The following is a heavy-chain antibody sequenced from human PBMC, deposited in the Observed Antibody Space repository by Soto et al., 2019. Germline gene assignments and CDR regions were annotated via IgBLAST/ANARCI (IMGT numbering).Heavy chain of an antibody. V-gene: IGHV1-18*01. CDR3: ARDKCTNGVCYPDDAFDI. CDR2: ISAYNGNT. D-gene: IGHD2-8*01. CDR1: GYTFTSYG. Sequence: ASVKVSSKASGYTFTSYGISWVRQAPGQGLEWMGWISAYNGNTNYAQKLQGRVTMTTDTSTSTAYMELRSLRSDDTAVYYCARDKCTNGVCYPDDAFDIWGQGTMGTVSS. J-gene: IGHJ3*02.